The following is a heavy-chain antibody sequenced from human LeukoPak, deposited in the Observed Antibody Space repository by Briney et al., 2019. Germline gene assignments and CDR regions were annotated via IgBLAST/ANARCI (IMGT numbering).Heavy chain of an antibody. V-gene: IGHV3-53*01. CDR3: ARDVPAVAGAPFFEY. J-gene: IGHJ4*02. CDR2: IYSGGST. Sequence: GGSLRLSCAASGFIFNNYAMSWVRQAPGKGLEWVSVIYSGGSTYYADSVKGRFTISRDNSKNTLYLQMNSLRAEDTAVYYCARDVPAVAGAPFFEYWGQGTLVTVSS. CDR1: GFIFNNYA. D-gene: IGHD6-19*01.